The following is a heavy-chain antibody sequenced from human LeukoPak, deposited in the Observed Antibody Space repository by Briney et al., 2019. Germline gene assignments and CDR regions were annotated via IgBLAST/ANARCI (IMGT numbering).Heavy chain of an antibody. V-gene: IGHV3-74*01. J-gene: IGHJ4*02. D-gene: IGHD1-26*01. CDR1: GFSFSNYW. CDR3: AKGAHIVGATDY. CDR2: INSDGSTT. Sequence: PGGSLRLSCAASGFSFSNYWMHWVRQAPGKGLVWVSRINSDGSTTNYADSVKGRFTISRDNAKNTLFLQMNSLRAEDTAVYYCAKGAHIVGATDYWGQGALVTVSS.